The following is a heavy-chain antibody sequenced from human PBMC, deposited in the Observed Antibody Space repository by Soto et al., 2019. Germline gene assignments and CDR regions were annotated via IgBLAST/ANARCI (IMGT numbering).Heavy chain of an antibody. CDR3: AKVLPNYDSSGYCDY. CDR2: ISYDGSNK. Sequence: QVRLVESGGGVVQPGRSPRLSCAASGFTFSSYGMHWVRQAPGKGLEWVAVISYDGSNKYYADSVKGRFTISRDNSKNTLYLQMNSLRAEDTAVYYCAKVLPNYDSSGYCDYWGQGTLVTVSS. J-gene: IGHJ4*02. CDR1: GFTFSSYG. V-gene: IGHV3-30*18. D-gene: IGHD3-22*01.